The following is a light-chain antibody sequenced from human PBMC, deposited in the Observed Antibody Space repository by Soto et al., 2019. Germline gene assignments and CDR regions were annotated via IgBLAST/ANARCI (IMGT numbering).Light chain of an antibody. CDR1: SSDVGGYNY. J-gene: IGLJ2*01. Sequence: QSALTQPPSASGSPGQSVTISCTGTSSDVGGYNYVSWYQQHPGKAPKLMIYEVSKRPSGVPDRFSGSKSGNTASPTVSGLQAEDGADYYCSSYAGSNNLVFGGGTKVTVL. CDR2: EVS. CDR3: SSYAGSNNLV. V-gene: IGLV2-8*01.